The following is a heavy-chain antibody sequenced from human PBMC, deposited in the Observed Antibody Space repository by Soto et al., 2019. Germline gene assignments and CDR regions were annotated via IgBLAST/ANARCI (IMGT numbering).Heavy chain of an antibody. Sequence: HPGGSLRLSCAASGFTFSTYAMTWVRQAPGKGLEWVSAIGGSCGTTYYADSVKGRFTISRDNSKNTLYLQMNSLRAEDTAVYYCAKEGVDYDFWSGHIGDYYFDYWGQGTLVTVSS. CDR2: IGGSCGTT. D-gene: IGHD3-3*01. V-gene: IGHV3-23*01. J-gene: IGHJ4*02. CDR3: AKEGVDYDFWSGHIGDYYFDY. CDR1: GFTFSTYA.